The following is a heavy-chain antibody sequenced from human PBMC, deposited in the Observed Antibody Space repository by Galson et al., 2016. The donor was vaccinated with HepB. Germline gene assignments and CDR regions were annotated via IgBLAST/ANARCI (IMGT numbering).Heavy chain of an antibody. CDR2: VSYDGEDK. CDR1: GFNFRPYD. J-gene: IGHJ4*02. V-gene: IGHV3-30*04. Sequence: SLRLSCAASGFNFRPYDMHWVRQAPGKGLEWVTSVSYDGEDKNYADSVKGRFSISRDNSKNTVSLQMNSLRFEDTAVYYCARDRTTGDSSAWYDALDYWGQGTPVIISS. D-gene: IGHD6-19*01. CDR3: ARDRTTGDSSAWYDALDY.